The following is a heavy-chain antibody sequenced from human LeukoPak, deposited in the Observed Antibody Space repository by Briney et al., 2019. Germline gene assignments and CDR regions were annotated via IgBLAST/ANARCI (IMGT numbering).Heavy chain of an antibody. Sequence: PGGSLRLSCAASGFTFSSYAMSWVRQAPGKGLEWVSAISGSGGSTYYADSVKGRFTTSRDNSKNTLYLQMNSLRAEDTAVYYCAKDPANSWYNYYGMDVWGQGTTVTVSS. CDR2: ISGSGGST. CDR3: AKDPANSWYNYYGMDV. D-gene: IGHD6-13*01. V-gene: IGHV3-23*01. CDR1: GFTFSSYA. J-gene: IGHJ6*02.